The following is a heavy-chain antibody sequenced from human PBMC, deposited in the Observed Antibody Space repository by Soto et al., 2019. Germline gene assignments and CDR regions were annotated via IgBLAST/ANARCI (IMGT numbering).Heavy chain of an antibody. D-gene: IGHD2-2*01. V-gene: IGHV3-33*08. CDR3: AREDSIILPAVSDF. CDR1: GFTFSSYG. J-gene: IGHJ4*02. CDR2: IWYDGSNK. Sequence: GGSLRLSCAASGFTFSSYGMHWVRQAPGKGLEWVAVIWYDGSNKYYADSVKGRFTISRDNSKNTLYLQMNSLRAEDTAVYYCAREDSIILPAVSDFWGQGTLVTVSS.